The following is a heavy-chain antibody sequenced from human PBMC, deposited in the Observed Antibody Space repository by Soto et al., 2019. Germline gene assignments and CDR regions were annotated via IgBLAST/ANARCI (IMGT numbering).Heavy chain of an antibody. V-gene: IGHV1-46*03. CDR2: INPSGGST. Sequence: ASVKVSCKASGYTFTSYYIHWVRQAPGQGLEWMGIINPSGGSTSYAQKFQGRVTMTRDTSTSTVYMELSSLRSEDTAVYYCARDGPTPYSSSPSDAFDIWGQGTMVTVSS. D-gene: IGHD6-13*01. J-gene: IGHJ3*02. CDR1: GYTFTSYY. CDR3: ARDGPTPYSSSPSDAFDI.